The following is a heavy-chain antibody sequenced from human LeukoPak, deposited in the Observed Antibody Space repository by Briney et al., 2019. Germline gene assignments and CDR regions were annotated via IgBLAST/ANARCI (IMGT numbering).Heavy chain of an antibody. J-gene: IGHJ2*01. CDR3: AKDLGKAPTVTTPGYFDL. V-gene: IGHV3-30*18. CDR2: ISYDGSNK. CDR1: GFTFSSYG. Sequence: QPGRSLRLSCAASGFTFSSYGMHWVRQAPGKGLEWVAVISYDGSNKYYADSVKGRFTISRDNSKNTLYLQMNSLRAEDTAVYYCAKDLGKAPTVTTPGYFDLWGRGTLVTVSS. D-gene: IGHD4-17*01.